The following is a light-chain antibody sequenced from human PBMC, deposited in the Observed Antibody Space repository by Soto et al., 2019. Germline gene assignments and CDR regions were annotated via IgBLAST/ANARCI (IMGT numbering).Light chain of an antibody. J-gene: IGKJ4*01. CDR1: QDISNY. V-gene: IGKV1-33*01. Sequence: DIQMTQSPSSLSASVGDRVTITCQASQDISNYLNWYQQKPGKAPKLLIYDASNLETGVPSRFSGSRSGTDFTFTISSLQAEDIATYYCQQYDNLHLTFGGGTKVEIK. CDR3: QQYDNLHLT. CDR2: DAS.